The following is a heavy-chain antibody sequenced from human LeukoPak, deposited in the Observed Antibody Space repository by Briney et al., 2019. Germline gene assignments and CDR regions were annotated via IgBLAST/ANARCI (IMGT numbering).Heavy chain of an antibody. V-gene: IGHV3-30*18. CDR1: GFTFSSYG. J-gene: IGHJ4*02. CDR2: ISYDGSNK. CDR3: AKIPRGTTFN. Sequence: PGGSLRLSCAASGFTFSSYGMHWVRQAPGKGLEWVAVISYDGSNKYYADSVKGRFTISRDNSKNTLYLQMNSLRAEDTAVYYCAKIPRGTTFNWGQGTPVTVSS. D-gene: IGHD2/OR15-2a*01.